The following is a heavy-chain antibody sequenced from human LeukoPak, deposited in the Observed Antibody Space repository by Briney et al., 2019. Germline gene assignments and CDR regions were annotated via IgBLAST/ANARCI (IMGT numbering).Heavy chain of an antibody. Sequence: SETLSLTCTVSGYSISSGYYWGWIRQPPGQGLEWIGSIYHSGSTYYNPSLKSRVTISVDTSKNQFSLKLSSVTAADTAVYYCAREPMVYYFDYWGQGTLVTVCS. CDR2: IYHSGST. V-gene: IGHV4-38-2*02. D-gene: IGHD3-10*01. CDR1: GYSISSGYY. CDR3: AREPMVYYFDY. J-gene: IGHJ4*02.